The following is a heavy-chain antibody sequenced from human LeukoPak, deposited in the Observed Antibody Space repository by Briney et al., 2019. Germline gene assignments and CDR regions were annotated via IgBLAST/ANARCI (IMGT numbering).Heavy chain of an antibody. D-gene: IGHD3-10*01. CDR1: GGSISSGGYS. V-gene: IGHV4-30-2*01. CDR3: AGSLWFGELSWFDP. J-gene: IGHJ5*02. Sequence: SETLSLTCAVSGGSISSGGYSWSWIRQPPGKGLEWIGYIYHSGSTYYNPSLKSRVTISVDRSKNQFFLKLSSVTAADTAVYYCAGSLWFGELSWFDPWGQGTLVTVSS. CDR2: IYHSGST.